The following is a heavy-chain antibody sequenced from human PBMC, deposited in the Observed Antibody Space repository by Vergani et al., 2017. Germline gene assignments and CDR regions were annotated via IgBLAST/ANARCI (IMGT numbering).Heavy chain of an antibody. V-gene: IGHV1-18*01. J-gene: IGHJ5*02. Sequence: QVQLVQSGAEVKKPGASVKVSCKASGYTFTSYGISWVRKAPGQGLEWMGWISAYNGNTNYAQKLQGRVTMTTDTSTSTAYMELRSLRSDDTAVYYCARDLRQYCSSTSCYLLSGCWFDPWGQGTLVTVSS. CDR3: ARDLRQYCSSTSCYLLSGCWFDP. CDR1: GYTFTSYG. CDR2: ISAYNGNT. D-gene: IGHD2-2*01.